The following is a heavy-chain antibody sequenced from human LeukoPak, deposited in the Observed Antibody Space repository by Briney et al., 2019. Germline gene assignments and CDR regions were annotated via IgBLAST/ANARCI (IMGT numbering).Heavy chain of an antibody. D-gene: IGHD6-13*01. J-gene: IGHJ4*02. CDR1: GFTFSNYA. CDR3: AKRIAAAAITYYFDY. CDR2: ISGSGYST. Sequence: GGSLRLSCAASGFTFSNYAMGWVRQAPGKGLEWVSGISGSGYSTYYADSVKGRFTISRDNSKNTLYLQMNSLRAEDTAVYYCAKRIAAAAITYYFDYWGQGTLVTVSS. V-gene: IGHV3-23*01.